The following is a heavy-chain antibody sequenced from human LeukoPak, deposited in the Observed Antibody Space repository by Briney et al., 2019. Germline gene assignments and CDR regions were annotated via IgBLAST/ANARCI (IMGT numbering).Heavy chain of an antibody. Sequence: PSETLSLTCTVSGGSISSYYWSWIRQPAGKGLEWIGRIYTSGSTNYNPSLKSRVTMSVDTSKNQFSLKLSSVTAADTAVYYCARKKKGGTYGSGLRSNGMDVWGQGTTVTVSS. CDR1: GGSISSYY. CDR3: ARKKKGGTYGSGLRSNGMDV. D-gene: IGHD3-10*01. V-gene: IGHV4-4*07. J-gene: IGHJ6*02. CDR2: IYTSGST.